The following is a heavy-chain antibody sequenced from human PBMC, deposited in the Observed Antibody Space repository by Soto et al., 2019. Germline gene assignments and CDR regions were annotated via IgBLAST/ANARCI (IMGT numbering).Heavy chain of an antibody. CDR2: IYHSGST. J-gene: IGHJ1*01. D-gene: IGHD3-22*01. V-gene: IGHV4-30-2*01. Sequence: QLQLQESGSGLVKPSQTLSLTCAVSGGSISSGGYSWSWIRQPPGKGLEWIGYIYHSGSTYYNPSLKSRVTISVDRSKNQFSLKLSSVTAADTAVYYCARGNYYYDSGGDYYGGYFQHWGQGTLVTVSS. CDR3: ARGNYYYDSGGDYYGGYFQH. CDR1: GGSISSGGYS.